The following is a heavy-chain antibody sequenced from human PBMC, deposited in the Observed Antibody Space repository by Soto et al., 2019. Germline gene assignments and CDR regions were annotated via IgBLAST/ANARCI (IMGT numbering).Heavy chain of an antibody. CDR2: ISGSGGST. CDR1: GFTFSSYG. J-gene: IGHJ4*02. D-gene: IGHD5-18*01. V-gene: IGHV3-23*01. CDR3: AKDRRIQLWHDY. Sequence: EVQLLESGGGLVQPGGSLRLSCAASGFTFSSYGMSWVRQAPGKGLEWVSAISGSGGSTYYADSVKGRFTISRDNSKNTLYLQMNSLRAEDTAVYYCAKDRRIQLWHDYWGQGTLVTVSS.